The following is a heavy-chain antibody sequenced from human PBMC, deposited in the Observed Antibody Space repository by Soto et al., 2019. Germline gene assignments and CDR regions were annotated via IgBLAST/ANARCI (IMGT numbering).Heavy chain of an antibody. CDR1: GYTFTIYG. D-gene: IGHD3-10*01. CDR3: ARITMVRGVIITWDY. CDR2: ISAYNGNF. J-gene: IGHJ4*02. V-gene: IGHV1-18*01. Sequence: ASVKVSCKASGYTFTIYGITWVLQAPGQGLEWVGWISAYNGNFNYAQKYEGRVTLTTDTSTSTAYMELRSLRSDDTAVYYCARITMVRGVIITWDYWGQGTLVTVSS.